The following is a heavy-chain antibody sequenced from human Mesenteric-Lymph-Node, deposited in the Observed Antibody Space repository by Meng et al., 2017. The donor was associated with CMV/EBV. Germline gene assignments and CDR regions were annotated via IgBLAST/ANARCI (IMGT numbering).Heavy chain of an antibody. CDR1: GFTFSSYW. V-gene: IGHV3-74*01. D-gene: IGHD2/OR15-2a*01. Sequence: GESLKISCAASGFTFSSYWMHWVRQAPGKGLVWVSRINTDGSSTTYADSVKGRFTISRDNAKNTLYLQMNSLRTEDTAFYYCAKDGRSNSDYPYFDYWGQGTVVTVSS. J-gene: IGHJ4*02. CDR2: INTDGSST. CDR3: AKDGRSNSDYPYFDY.